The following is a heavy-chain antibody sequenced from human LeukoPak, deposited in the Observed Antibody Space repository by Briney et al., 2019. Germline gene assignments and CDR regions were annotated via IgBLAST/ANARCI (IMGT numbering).Heavy chain of an antibody. J-gene: IGHJ4*02. V-gene: IGHV4-59*01. CDR1: GASLSPNY. Sequence: PSETLSLTCTVSGASLSPNYWSWLRQPPAKGLEWIGYIYYSGSTDYNPSLKSRVTISVDTSKNQVSLKLNSVTAADTAVYYCARGHYGSGTGTYPDWGQGTLVTVSS. CDR3: ARGHYGSGTGTYPD. D-gene: IGHD3-10*01. CDR2: IYYSGST.